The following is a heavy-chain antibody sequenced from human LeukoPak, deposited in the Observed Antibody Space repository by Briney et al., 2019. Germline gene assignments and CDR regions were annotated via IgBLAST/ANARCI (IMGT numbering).Heavy chain of an antibody. CDR2: IRGSGGST. V-gene: IGHV3-23*01. CDR3: AKDQYPYGSGCDY. J-gene: IGHJ4*02. D-gene: IGHD3-10*01. Sequence: GGSLRLSCAASGFTFSRYWMHWVRQAPGKGLEWVSTIRGSGGSTYYADSVKGRFTISRDNSRNTLYMQMNSLRAEDTAVYYCAKDQYPYGSGCDYWGQGTLVTVSS. CDR1: GFTFSRYW.